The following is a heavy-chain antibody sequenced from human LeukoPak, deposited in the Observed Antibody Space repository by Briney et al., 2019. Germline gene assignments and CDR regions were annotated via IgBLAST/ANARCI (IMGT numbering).Heavy chain of an antibody. CDR3: ARDTSDNYGAHAMDV. D-gene: IGHD4/OR15-4a*01. Sequence: GGSLRLSCAASGFTFDNYAMNWVRQAPGKGLEWVLAISGSGVNIYYADSVKGRFTISRENSKNTLYLQLNSLRGEDTAIYYCARDTSDNYGAHAMDVWGQGTTVTVSS. CDR2: ISGSGVNI. CDR1: GFTFDNYA. V-gene: IGHV3-23*01. J-gene: IGHJ6*02.